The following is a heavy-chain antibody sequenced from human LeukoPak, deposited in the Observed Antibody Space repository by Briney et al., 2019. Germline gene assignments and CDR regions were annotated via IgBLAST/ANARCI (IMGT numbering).Heavy chain of an antibody. J-gene: IGHJ6*03. CDR3: ARGSGNARGHYYIDV. Sequence: GGSLRLSCAAFRFTFSNYWMSWVRQAPGKGLEWVANIKQDGSEKYYVDSVKGRFTVSRDNAKNSLYLQMNSLRAEDTAVYYCARGSGNARGHYYIDVWGKGTTVTVSS. CDR2: IKQDGSEK. V-gene: IGHV3-7*01. CDR1: RFTFSNYW. D-gene: IGHD2-2*01.